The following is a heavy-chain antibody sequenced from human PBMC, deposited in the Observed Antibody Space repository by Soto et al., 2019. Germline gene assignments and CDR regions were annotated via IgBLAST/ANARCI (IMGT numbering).Heavy chain of an antibody. Sequence: SQTLSLTCAISGDSVSSNSAAWNWIRQSPSRGLEWLGRTYYRSKWYNDYAVSVKSRITINPDTSKNQFSLQLNSVTPEDTAVYYCAREISSFVSSTVAGPIDYWGQGTLVTVSS. J-gene: IGHJ4*02. CDR3: AREISSFVSSTVAGPIDY. D-gene: IGHD6-19*01. CDR1: GDSVSSNSAA. CDR2: TYYRSKWYN. V-gene: IGHV6-1*01.